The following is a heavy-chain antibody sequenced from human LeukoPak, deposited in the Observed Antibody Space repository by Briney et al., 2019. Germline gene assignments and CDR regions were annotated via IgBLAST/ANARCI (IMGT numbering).Heavy chain of an antibody. J-gene: IGHJ4*02. CDR1: GGSISSGYY. Sequence: PSETLSLTCSVSGGSISSGYYWGWIRQPPGKGLEWIGSIYHSGSTYYNPSLKSRVTISVDTSKNHFSLKLTSVTAADTATYYCARETSLAGFASGLGFNYWGQGILVTVSS. CDR2: IYHSGST. V-gene: IGHV4-38-2*02. D-gene: IGHD6-19*01. CDR3: ARETSLAGFASGLGFNY.